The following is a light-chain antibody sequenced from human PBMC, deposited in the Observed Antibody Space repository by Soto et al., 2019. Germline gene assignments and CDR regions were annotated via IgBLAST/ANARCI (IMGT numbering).Light chain of an antibody. Sequence: QSVLTQPPSVSGAPGQRVTISCTGSWSNFGAGYDVHWYQQLPGTAPKLLTYGNTNRPSGVPDRVSGSRSGTSAFLAITGLQDEDEGDYYCQSYDTSLGDSRVFGTGTKVTVL. J-gene: IGLJ1*01. CDR1: WSNFGAGYD. CDR3: QSYDTSLGDSRV. CDR2: GNT. V-gene: IGLV1-40*01.